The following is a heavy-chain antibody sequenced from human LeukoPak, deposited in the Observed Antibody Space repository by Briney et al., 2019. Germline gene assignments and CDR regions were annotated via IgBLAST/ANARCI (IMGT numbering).Heavy chain of an antibody. CDR3: SRGRADYYFDY. J-gene: IGHJ4*02. D-gene: IGHD2-21*02. Sequence: GGSLSLSCRVWSFTLSRYSMNWLRQAPGKGLEWVSYISSGSSAIYYADSVKGRFTISRDNAKNSLYLQMNSLRAEDTAVYYCSRGRADYYFDYCGQGTLVTVSS. CDR2: ISSGSSAI. CDR1: SFTLSRYS. V-gene: IGHV3-48*01.